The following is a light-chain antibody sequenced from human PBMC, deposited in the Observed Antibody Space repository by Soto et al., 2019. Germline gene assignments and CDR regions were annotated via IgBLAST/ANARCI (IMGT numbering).Light chain of an antibody. CDR3: QQANRFPWT. CDR2: AAS. J-gene: IGKJ1*01. Sequence: DIQMTQSPSSVSASVGDRVTITCRASQGIGSWLAWYQQKPGKAPKLLLYAASILQRGVPSRFSGSGSGTDFTLTISSLQPEDFATYYCQQANRFPWTFGQGTKVEIK. CDR1: QGIGSW. V-gene: IGKV1-12*01.